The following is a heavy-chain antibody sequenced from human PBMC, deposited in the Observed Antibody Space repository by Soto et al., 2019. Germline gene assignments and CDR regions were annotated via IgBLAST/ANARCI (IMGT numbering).Heavy chain of an antibody. D-gene: IGHD6-19*01. CDR3: ARGRGYSSGWPNYYGMDV. CDR2: INHSGST. V-gene: IGHV4-34*01. Sequence: SETLSLTCAVYGGSFSGYYWSWIRQPPGKGLEWIGEINHSGSTNYNPSLKSRVTISVDTSKNQFSLKLSSVTAADTAVYYCARGRGYSSGWPNYYGMDVWGQGTTVTVSS. J-gene: IGHJ6*02. CDR1: GGSFSGYY.